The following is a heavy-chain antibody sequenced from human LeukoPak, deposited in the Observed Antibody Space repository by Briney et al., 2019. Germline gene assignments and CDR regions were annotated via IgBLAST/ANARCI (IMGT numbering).Heavy chain of an antibody. CDR2: MNPNSGNT. CDR3: ARVPYGDYALDY. V-gene: IGHV1-8*01. J-gene: IGHJ4*02. CDR1: GYTFTSYD. Sequence: ASVKVSCKASGYTFTSYDINWVRQAPGQGLEWMGWMNPNSGNTGYAQKFQGRVTMTRNTSISTAYMELSSLRSEDTAVYYCARVPYGDYALDYWGQGTLVTVSS. D-gene: IGHD4-17*01.